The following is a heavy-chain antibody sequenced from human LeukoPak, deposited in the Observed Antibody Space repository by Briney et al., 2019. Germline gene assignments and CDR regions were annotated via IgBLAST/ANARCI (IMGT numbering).Heavy chain of an antibody. CDR1: GGSFSGYY. J-gene: IGHJ3*02. CDR2: INHSGST. V-gene: IGHV4-34*01. Sequence: PSETLSLTCAVYGGSFSGYYWSWIRQPPGKGLEWIGEINHSGSTNYNPSLKSRVTISVDTSKNQFSLKLSSVTAADTAVYYCARSHESDAFDIWGQGTMVTVSS. CDR3: ARSHESDAFDI.